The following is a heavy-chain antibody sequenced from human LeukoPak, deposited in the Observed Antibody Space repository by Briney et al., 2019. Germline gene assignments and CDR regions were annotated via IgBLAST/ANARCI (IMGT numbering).Heavy chain of an antibody. J-gene: IGHJ4*02. CDR2: INHSGST. CDR3: ARGLRVGATGVDY. D-gene: IGHD1-26*01. Sequence: PGGSLRLSCAASGFTVSSNYMSWVRQPPGKGLEWIGEINHSGSTNYNPSLKSRVTISVDTSKNQFSLKLSSVTAADTAVYYCARGLRVGATGVDYWGQGTLVTVSS. V-gene: IGHV4-34*01. CDR1: GFTVSSNY.